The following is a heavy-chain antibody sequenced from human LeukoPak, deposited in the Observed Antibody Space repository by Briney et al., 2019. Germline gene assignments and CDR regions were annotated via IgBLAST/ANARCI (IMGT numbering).Heavy chain of an antibody. D-gene: IGHD3-10*01. CDR3: AITSYYGSGSYSPYFDY. J-gene: IGHJ4*02. CDR1: GLTFSSYG. CDR2: ISYDGSNK. V-gene: IGHV3-30*03. Sequence: GGSLRLSCAASGLTFSSYGMHWVRQAPGKGLEWVAVISYDGSNKYYADSVKGRFTISRDNSKNTLYLQMNSLRAEDTAVYYCAITSYYGSGSYSPYFDYWGQGTLVTVSS.